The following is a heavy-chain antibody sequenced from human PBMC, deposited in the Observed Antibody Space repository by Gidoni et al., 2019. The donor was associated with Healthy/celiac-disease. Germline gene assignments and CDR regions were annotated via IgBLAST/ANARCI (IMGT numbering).Heavy chain of an antibody. CDR3: ARGRATVTNWYFDL. CDR2: IHHSGST. D-gene: IGHD4-17*01. Sequence: QVQLQQWGAGLLKPSETLSLTGAVYGGSFSPYYWSWIRQPPGKGLEWIGEIHHSGSTNYNPSLKSRVTISVDTSKNQFSLKLSSVTAADTAVYYCARGRATVTNWYFDLWGRGTLVTVSS. J-gene: IGHJ2*01. CDR1: GGSFSPYY. V-gene: IGHV4-34*01.